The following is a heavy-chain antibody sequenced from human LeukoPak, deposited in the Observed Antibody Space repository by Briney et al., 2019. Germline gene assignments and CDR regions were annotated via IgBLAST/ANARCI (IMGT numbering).Heavy chain of an antibody. CDR3: AKATMDTTYFDS. D-gene: IGHD4/OR15-4a*01. V-gene: IGHV3-23*01. J-gene: IGHJ4*02. Sequence: GVSLRLFCAASGFSLKNFAMSWVRQARGKGLEWVSAISGSGSTIFYADSVKGRFTVSRDNSENTLFLQMNSLRAEDTALYYCAKATMDTTYFDSWGQGTLVTVSS. CDR2: ISGSGSTI. CDR1: GFSLKNFA.